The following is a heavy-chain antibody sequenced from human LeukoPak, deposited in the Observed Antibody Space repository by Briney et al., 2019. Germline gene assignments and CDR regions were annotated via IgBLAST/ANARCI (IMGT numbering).Heavy chain of an antibody. CDR2: ISSSGSTI. D-gene: IGHD6-25*01. Sequence: GGSLRLSCAASGFTFSSYEMNWVRQAPGEGLEWVSYISSSGSTIYYADSVKGRFTISRDNAKNSLYLQMNSLRAEDTAVYYCARARGGMQRYAFDIWGQGTMVTVSS. J-gene: IGHJ3*02. CDR3: ARARGGMQRYAFDI. CDR1: GFTFSSYE. V-gene: IGHV3-48*03.